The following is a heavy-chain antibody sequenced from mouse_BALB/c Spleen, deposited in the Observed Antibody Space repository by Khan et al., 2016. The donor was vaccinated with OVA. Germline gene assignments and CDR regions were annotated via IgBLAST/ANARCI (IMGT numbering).Heavy chain of an antibody. CDR3: ARDGSRYNYAIDY. D-gene: IGHD2-3*01. Sequence: EVKLEESGPGLVKPSQSLSLTCTVTGYSTTSDYAWNWIRQFPENKLEWMGYISYSGSTNYNPYLQSRISIPRATSKNQFFLQLKSVTTEDTATYYCARDGSRYNYAIDYWGQGTSVTVSS. CDR1: GYSTTSDYA. CDR2: ISYSGST. V-gene: IGHV3-2*02. J-gene: IGHJ4*01.